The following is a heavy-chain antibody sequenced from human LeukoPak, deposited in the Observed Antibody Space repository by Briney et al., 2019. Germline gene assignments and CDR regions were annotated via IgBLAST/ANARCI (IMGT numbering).Heavy chain of an antibody. Sequence: SETLSLTCIVSGGSISSSIYYWAWVRQPPGKGLEWIGTVFYNGATQYSPSLRSRVTISIDTSTNQFSLKLSSVTAADTAVYYCAREGYGSGSYYYKWFDPWGRGTLVTVSS. CDR2: VFYNGAT. V-gene: IGHV4-39*07. CDR3: AREGYGSGSYYYKWFDP. D-gene: IGHD3-10*01. J-gene: IGHJ5*02. CDR1: GGSISSSIYY.